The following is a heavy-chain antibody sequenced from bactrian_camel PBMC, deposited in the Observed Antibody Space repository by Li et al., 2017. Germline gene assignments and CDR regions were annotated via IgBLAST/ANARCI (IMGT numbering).Heavy chain of an antibody. Sequence: HVQLVESGGGLVQPGGSLRLSCAASGFTVSTYCMAWFRQAPGKEREAVAAVVTDGIKSYTHSAKGRFTISRDNTKNTLYLQLHNLKIEDTAMYYCVIGYGLSPIVPVGQGTQVTVS. CDR2: VVTDGIK. J-gene: IGHJ4*01. V-gene: IGHV3S26*01. D-gene: IGHD3*01. CDR1: GFTVSTYC.